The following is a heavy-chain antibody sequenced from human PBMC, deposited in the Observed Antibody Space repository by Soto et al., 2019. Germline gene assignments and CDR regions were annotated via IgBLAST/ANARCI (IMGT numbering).Heavy chain of an antibody. D-gene: IGHD6-13*01. CDR3: ANRPLTAAGFDY. J-gene: IGHJ4*02. V-gene: IGHV3-23*01. CDR1: GFTFSNYA. CDR2: ITGSGGGT. Sequence: EVQLLESGGGLVQPGGSLRLSCAASGFTFSNYAMTWVRQAPGKGLEWVSVITGSGGGTYFVDSVKGRFTIYRDNSKNTVYLQMNSLRAEDTAVYYCANRPLTAAGFDYWGQGTLVTVSS.